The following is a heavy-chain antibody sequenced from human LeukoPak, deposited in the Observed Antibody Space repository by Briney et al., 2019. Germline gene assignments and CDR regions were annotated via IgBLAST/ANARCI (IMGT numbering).Heavy chain of an antibody. J-gene: IGHJ3*02. D-gene: IGHD3-22*01. CDR3: ARLLAGSGYARDAFDI. CDR2: ISGSDGNT. V-gene: IGHV3-23*01. Sequence: GGTLRLSCASSEFTFRSYGLSWVRPAPGKGLEWVSGISGSDGNTYYADSVKGRFTISRDISTNTLYLQMNSLRAEDTAVYYCARLLAGSGYARDAFDIWGQGTMVTVSS. CDR1: EFTFRSYG.